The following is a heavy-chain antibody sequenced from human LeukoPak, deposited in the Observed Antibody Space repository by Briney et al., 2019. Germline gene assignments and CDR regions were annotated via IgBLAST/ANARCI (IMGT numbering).Heavy chain of an antibody. Sequence: GGSLRLSCAASGSAFSNYAMSWVRQAPGKGLEWVSAISSSGGSTYYADSVKGRFTISRDNSKNTLYLQMNSLRAEDTAVYYCAKDSSRYSSGWSYFDYWGQGTLVTVSS. CDR2: ISSSGGST. V-gene: IGHV3-23*01. CDR1: GSAFSNYA. CDR3: AKDSSRYSSGWSYFDY. J-gene: IGHJ4*02. D-gene: IGHD6-19*01.